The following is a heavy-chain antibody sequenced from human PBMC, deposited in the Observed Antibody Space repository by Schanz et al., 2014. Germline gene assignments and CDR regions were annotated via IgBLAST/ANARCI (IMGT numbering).Heavy chain of an antibody. V-gene: IGHV3-23*04. D-gene: IGHD2-21*01. CDR3: AKGQLLSYYFDY. Sequence: EVQLVESGGGLVQPGGSLRLSCAASGLTFSNHAMSWVRQAPGKGLEWVSAISGSGDNTFYADSVRGRFTISRDNSRNTLYLQMNSLRAEDTAVYYCAKGQLLSYYFDYWGQGTLVTVSS. CDR2: ISGSGDNT. J-gene: IGHJ4*02. CDR1: GLTFSNHA.